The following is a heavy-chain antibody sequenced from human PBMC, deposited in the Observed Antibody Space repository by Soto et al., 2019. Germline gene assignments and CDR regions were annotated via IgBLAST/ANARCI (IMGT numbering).Heavy chain of an antibody. J-gene: IGHJ3*02. V-gene: IGHV1-69*13. D-gene: IGHD2-8*01. Sequence: GASVKVSCKASGGTFSSYAISWVRQAPGQGLEWMGGIVPIFGTANYAQKFQGRVTITADESTSTAYMELSSLRSEDTAVYYCARDRRGWDIVLMVYVDAFDIWGQGTMVTVSS. CDR1: GGTFSSYA. CDR2: IVPIFGTA. CDR3: ARDRRGWDIVLMVYVDAFDI.